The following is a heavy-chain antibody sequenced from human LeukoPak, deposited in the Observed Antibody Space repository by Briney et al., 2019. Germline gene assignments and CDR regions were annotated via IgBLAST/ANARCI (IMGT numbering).Heavy chain of an antibody. CDR1: GYTFTSYY. D-gene: IGHD6-6*01. CDR3: ARDGEYSSSSLVRGGYYFDY. Sequence: ASVKVSCKASGYTFTSYYMHWVRQAPGQGLEWMGIINLSGGSTSYAQKFQGRVTMTRDTSTSTVYMGLSSLRSEDTAVYYCARDGEYSSSSLVRGGYYFDYWGQGTLVTVSS. CDR2: INLSGGST. V-gene: IGHV1-46*01. J-gene: IGHJ4*02.